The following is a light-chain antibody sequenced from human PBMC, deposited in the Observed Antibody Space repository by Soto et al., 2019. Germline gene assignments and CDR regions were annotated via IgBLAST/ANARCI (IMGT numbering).Light chain of an antibody. CDR3: SSFTTSTTRV. CDR1: SSDVGAYNY. J-gene: IGLJ2*01. Sequence: QSVLTQPASVSGSPGQSITISCTGTSSDVGAYNYVSWYQQHPGKAPKIVIYDVSNRPSGVSNRFSGSKSGNTASLTISGLQAEDEADYYCSSFTTSTTRVFGAGTQLTVL. V-gene: IGLV2-14*01. CDR2: DVS.